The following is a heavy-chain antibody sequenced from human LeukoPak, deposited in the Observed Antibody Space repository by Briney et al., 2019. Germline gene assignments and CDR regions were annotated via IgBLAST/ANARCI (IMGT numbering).Heavy chain of an antibody. CDR3: ARDSALAQAVMFDY. V-gene: IGHV4-38-2*02. CDR1: GGSFSGYY. CDR2: IDHSGST. Sequence: SETLSLTCAVYGGSFSGYYWGWIRQPPGKGLEWTGSIDHSGSTYYNPSLKSRITISVDTSKNQFSLKLSSVTAADTAVYYCARDSALAQAVMFDYWGQGTLVAVSS. J-gene: IGHJ4*02. D-gene: IGHD6-19*01.